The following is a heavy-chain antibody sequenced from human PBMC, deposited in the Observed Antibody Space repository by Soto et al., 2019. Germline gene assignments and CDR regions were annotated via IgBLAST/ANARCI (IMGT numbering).Heavy chain of an antibody. CDR3: AISRHGGTNRWFDP. J-gene: IGHJ5*02. D-gene: IGHD1-1*01. V-gene: IGHV4-38-2*01. CDR2: IYHSGST. Sequence: SETLSLTCAVSGYSISSGYYWGWIRQPPGKGLEWIGSIYHSGSTYYNPSLKSRVTISVDTSKNQFSLKLSSVTAADTAVYYCAISRHGGTNRWFDPWGQGTLVTVSS. CDR1: GYSISSGYY.